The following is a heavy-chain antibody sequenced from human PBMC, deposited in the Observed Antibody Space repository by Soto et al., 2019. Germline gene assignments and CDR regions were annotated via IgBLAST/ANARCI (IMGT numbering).Heavy chain of an antibody. CDR2: ISASSSYI. D-gene: IGHD2-2*01. CDR1: GFIFGFHS. V-gene: IGHV3-21*01. Sequence: GGSLRLSCAASGFIFGFHSMTWVRQAPAKGLEWVSYISASSSYIHYANSVKGRFTVSRDNAKSSLFLEMHSLRPEDTGVYFCARTRPDVVLVPAALDIWGQGTLVTVSS. CDR3: ARTRPDVVLVPAALDI. J-gene: IGHJ4*02.